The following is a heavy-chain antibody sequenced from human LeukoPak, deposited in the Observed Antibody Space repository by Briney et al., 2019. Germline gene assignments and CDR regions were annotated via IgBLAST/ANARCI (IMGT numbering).Heavy chain of an antibody. CDR2: ILYSGTTT. CDR1: HGSISSNY. Sequence: SETLSLTCTVSHGSISSNYWSWIRQPPGKGLEWIGYILYSGTTTNYNPSLKSRVTISVDTSKNQFSLKLSSVTAADTAVYYCARVGDWNDLVYWGQGTLVTVSS. J-gene: IGHJ4*02. D-gene: IGHD1-1*01. V-gene: IGHV4-59*01. CDR3: ARVGDWNDLVY.